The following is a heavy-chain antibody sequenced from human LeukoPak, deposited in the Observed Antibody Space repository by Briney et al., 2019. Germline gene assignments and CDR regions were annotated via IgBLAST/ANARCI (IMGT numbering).Heavy chain of an antibody. D-gene: IGHD6-6*01. J-gene: IGHJ4*02. CDR1: GFTFSSYG. CDR3: AKGTRKQLDTFDY. CDR2: ISGSGGST. Sequence: GGSLRLSCAASGFTFSSYGMSWVRQAPGKGLEWVSAISGSGGSTYYADSVKGRFTISRDNSKNTLYLQMNSLRAEDTAVYYCAKGTRKQLDTFDYWGQGTLVTVSS. V-gene: IGHV3-23*01.